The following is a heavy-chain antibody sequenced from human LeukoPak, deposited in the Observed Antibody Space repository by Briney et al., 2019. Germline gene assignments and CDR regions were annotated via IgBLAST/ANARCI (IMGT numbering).Heavy chain of an antibody. D-gene: IGHD3-22*01. V-gene: IGHV3-23*01. CDR3: AKRADGSSSYCPDY. CDR1: GFTFSSYA. CDR2: ISGSGGST. J-gene: IGHJ4*02. Sequence: PGGSLRLSCAASGFTFSSYAMSWVRQAPGKGLEWVSAISGSGGSTYYADSVKGRSTISRDNSKNTPYLQMNLLRDEDTAVYYCAKRADGSSSYCPDYWGQGTLVTVSS.